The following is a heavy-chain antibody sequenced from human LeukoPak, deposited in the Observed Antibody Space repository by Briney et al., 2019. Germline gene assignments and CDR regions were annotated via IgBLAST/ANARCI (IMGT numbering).Heavy chain of an antibody. CDR1: GYTFTSYY. J-gene: IGHJ4*02. CDR2: INPNSGGT. CDR3: ASTMIAPYYFDY. D-gene: IGHD3-22*01. Sequence: ASVRVSCKASGYTFTSYYMHWVRQAPGQGLEWMGRINPNSGGTNYAQKFQGRVTMTRDTSISTAYMELSRLRSDDTAVYYCASTMIAPYYFDYWGQGTLVTVSS. V-gene: IGHV1-2*06.